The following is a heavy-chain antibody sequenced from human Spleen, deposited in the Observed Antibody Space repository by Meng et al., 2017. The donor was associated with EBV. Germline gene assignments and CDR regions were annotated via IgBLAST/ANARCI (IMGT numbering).Heavy chain of an antibody. J-gene: IGHJ4*02. CDR2: IKTKTDGETT. V-gene: IGHV3-15*01. D-gene: IGHD5-24*01. CDR3: TTRGYPWRGMAALA. Sequence: VQLVESGGGLVKPGGSLRLSCAASGFTFNNAWMSWVRQAPGKGLEWIGRIKTKTDGETTDYAAPVKGRFTISRDDSTNTVYLQMYSVKVEDTAVYYCTTRGYPWRGMAALAWGQGTLVTVSS. CDR1: GFTFNNAW.